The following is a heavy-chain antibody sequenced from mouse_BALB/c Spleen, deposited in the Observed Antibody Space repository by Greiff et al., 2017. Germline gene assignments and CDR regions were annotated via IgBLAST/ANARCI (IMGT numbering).Heavy chain of an antibody. CDR2: ISYSGST. Sequence: DVKLQESGPGLVKPSQSLSLTCTVTGYSITSDYAWNWIRQFPGNKLEWMGYISYSGSTSYNPSLKSRISITRDTSKNQFFLQLNSVTTEDTATYYCARSRDFPFAYWGQGTLVTVSA. V-gene: IGHV3-2*02. CDR3: ARSRDFPFAY. J-gene: IGHJ3*01. D-gene: IGHD3-3*01. CDR1: GYSITSDYA.